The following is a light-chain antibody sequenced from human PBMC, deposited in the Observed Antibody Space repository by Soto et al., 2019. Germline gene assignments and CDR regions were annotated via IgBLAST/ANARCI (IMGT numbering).Light chain of an antibody. J-gene: IGKJ1*01. V-gene: IGKV3-15*01. CDR3: QHYNNWPRT. CDR2: GAS. Sequence: EIVMTQSPATLSVSPGERATLSCRASQSVSSNLAWYQQKPGQAPRLLIYGASTRATGIPARFSGSGSGTEVAGGGSSLQSEDFAVYYCQHYNNWPRTFGQGTKVEIK. CDR1: QSVSSN.